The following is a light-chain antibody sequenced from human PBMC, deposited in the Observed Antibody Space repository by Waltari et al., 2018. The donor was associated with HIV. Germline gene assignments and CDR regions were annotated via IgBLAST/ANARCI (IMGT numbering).Light chain of an antibody. CDR1: TSNVGSNP. CDR3: AARDDSLNVWV. V-gene: IGLV1-44*01. J-gene: IGLJ3*02. CDR2: STN. Sequence: QSFLTQPPSASGTPGRRVVISCSGNTSNVGSNPVNCYRQVPGTAPKLLMFSTNQRPSGVTDRFSGSKSGTSASLAIKGLQSEDEADYYCAARDDSLNVWVFGGGTKLTVL.